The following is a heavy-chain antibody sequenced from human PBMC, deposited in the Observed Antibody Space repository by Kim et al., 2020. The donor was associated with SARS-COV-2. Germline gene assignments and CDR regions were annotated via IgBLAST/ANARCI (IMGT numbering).Heavy chain of an antibody. CDR2: ISGSGGSK. J-gene: IGHJ4*02. Sequence: GGSLRLSCAASGFTFSSYAMSWVRQAPGKGLEWVSVISGSGGSKYYADSVKGRFTISRDNSKNTLYLQMTSRSAEDTAGYYCAKDREEIRRGVWCGELLSPNFDYWGQGALVTVSS. CDR3: AKDREEIRRGVWCGELLSPNFDY. CDR1: GFTFSSYA. V-gene: IGHV3-23*01. D-gene: IGHD3-10*01.